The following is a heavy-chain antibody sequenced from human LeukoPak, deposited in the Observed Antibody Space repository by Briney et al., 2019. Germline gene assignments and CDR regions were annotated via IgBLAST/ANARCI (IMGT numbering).Heavy chain of an antibody. Sequence: SSQTLSLTCTVSGGSISSGGYYWSWIRQHPGKGLEWIGYIYYSGSTYYNPSLKSRVTISVDTSKNQFSLKLSSVTAADTAVYYCARSREWLTIGLYFDLWGRGTVVTVSS. CDR1: GGSISSGGYY. CDR3: ARSREWLTIGLYFDL. CDR2: IYYSGST. V-gene: IGHV4-31*03. D-gene: IGHD3-3*01. J-gene: IGHJ2*01.